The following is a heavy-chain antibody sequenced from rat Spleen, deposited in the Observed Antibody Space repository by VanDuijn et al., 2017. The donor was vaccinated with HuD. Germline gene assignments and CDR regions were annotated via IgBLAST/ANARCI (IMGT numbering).Heavy chain of an antibody. V-gene: IGHV5-19*01. D-gene: IGHD1-10*01. Sequence: EVQLVESDGGLVQPGRSLKLSCAASGFTFTNYGMHWIRQAPTNGLEWVASISPSGSTTHYRDSVRGRFTIFRDVAKSTLYLQMDSLRSEDTATYYCARRGYNNYFFDYWGQGVMVTVSA. J-gene: IGHJ2*01. CDR2: ISPSGSTT. CDR3: ARRGYNNYFFDY. CDR1: GFTFTNYG.